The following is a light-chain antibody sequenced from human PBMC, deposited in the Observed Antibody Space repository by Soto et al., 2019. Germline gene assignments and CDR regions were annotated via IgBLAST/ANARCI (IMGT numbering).Light chain of an antibody. CDR3: CSYAGSYV. J-gene: IGLJ1*01. CDR2: EVT. V-gene: IGLV2-23*02. CDR1: SSDVGSYNL. Sequence: QSALTQPDSVSGSPGQTITISGTGTSSDVGSYNLVSWYQQHPGKAPKVMIYEVTKRPSGVSNRFSGSKSGNTASLTISGLQPEDEADYYCCSYAGSYVFGTGTKLTVL.